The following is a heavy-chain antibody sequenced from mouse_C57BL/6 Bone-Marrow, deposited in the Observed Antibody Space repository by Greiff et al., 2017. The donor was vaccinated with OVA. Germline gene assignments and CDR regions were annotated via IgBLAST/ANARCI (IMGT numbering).Heavy chain of an antibody. CDR1: GYTFTDYN. V-gene: IGHV1-18*01. J-gene: IGHJ3*01. D-gene: IGHD3-2*02. Sequence: VHVKQSGPELVKPGASVKIPCKASGYTFTDYNMDWVKQSHGKSLEWIGDINPNNGGTIYNQKFKGKATLTVDKSSSTAYMELRSLTSEDTAVYYCARWGEGAQATFAYWGQGTLVTVSA. CDR2: INPNNGGT. CDR3: ARWGEGAQATFAY.